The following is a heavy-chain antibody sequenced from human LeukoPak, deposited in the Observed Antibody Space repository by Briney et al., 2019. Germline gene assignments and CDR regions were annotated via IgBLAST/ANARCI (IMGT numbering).Heavy chain of an antibody. CDR3: ASPRRYCGDYYSY. V-gene: IGHV4-39*01. Sequence: SETLSLTCTVSGGSISSSSYYWGWIRQPPGKGLEWIGSIYYSGSTYYNPSLKSRVTISVDTSKNQFSLKLSSVTAADTAVYYCASPRRYCGDYYSYWGQGTLVTVSS. CDR1: GGSISSSSYY. J-gene: IGHJ4*02. CDR2: IYYSGST. D-gene: IGHD4-17*01.